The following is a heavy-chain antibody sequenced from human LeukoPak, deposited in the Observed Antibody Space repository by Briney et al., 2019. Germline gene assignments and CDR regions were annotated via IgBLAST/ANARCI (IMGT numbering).Heavy chain of an antibody. CDR3: ARERKGVGNDCSGGSCYGHYYYYYMDV. CDR2: IYYSGST. D-gene: IGHD2-15*01. Sequence: SSETLSLTCTVSGGSISSSSYYWGWIRQPPGKGLEWIGSIYYSGSTYYNPSLKSRVTISVDTSKNQFSLKLSSVTAADTAVYYCARERKGVGNDCSGGSCYGHYYYYYMDVWGKGTTVTVSS. J-gene: IGHJ6*03. CDR1: GGSISSSSYY. V-gene: IGHV4-39*07.